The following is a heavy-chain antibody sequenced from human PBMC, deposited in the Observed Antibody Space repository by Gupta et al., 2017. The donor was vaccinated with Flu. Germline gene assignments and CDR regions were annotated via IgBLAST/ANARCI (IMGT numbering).Heavy chain of an antibody. V-gene: IGHV3-30-3*01. CDR2: ISYDGFNQ. J-gene: IGHJ6*03. CDR3: ARPPKAAASGGLDNYYYCMDV. Sequence: EWVAVISYDGFNQFNADAVKGRFTISRDNAKNTFYLHMNSLNTEDTAVYYCARPPKAAASGGLDNYYYCMDVWGKGTTVTVSS. D-gene: IGHD2-2*01.